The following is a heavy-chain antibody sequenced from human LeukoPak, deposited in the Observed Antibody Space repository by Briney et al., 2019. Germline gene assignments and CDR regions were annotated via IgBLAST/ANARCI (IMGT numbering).Heavy chain of an antibody. CDR3: ARLDFWSGYTFDY. V-gene: IGHV3-30*14. D-gene: IGHD3-3*01. CDR2: ISYDGSNK. CDR1: GFTFSSYA. Sequence: GRSLRLSCAASGFTFSSYAMHWVRQAPGKGLEWVAVISYDGSNKYYADSVKGRFTISRDNSKNTLYLQMNSLRAEDTAVYYCARLDFWSGYTFDYWGQGTLVTVSS. J-gene: IGHJ4*02.